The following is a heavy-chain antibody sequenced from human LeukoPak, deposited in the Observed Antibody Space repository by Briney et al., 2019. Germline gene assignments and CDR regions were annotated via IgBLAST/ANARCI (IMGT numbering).Heavy chain of an antibody. CDR3: ARSADYYDSSGYGYYFDY. CDR1: GGSISSYY. Sequence: PSETLSLTCTVSGGSISSYYWSWIRQPAGKGLEWIGRIYTSGSTNYNPSLKSRVTISVDTSKNQFSLKLSSVTAADTAVYYCARSADYYDSSGYGYYFDYWGQGTLVTVSS. J-gene: IGHJ4*02. CDR2: IYTSGST. D-gene: IGHD3-22*01. V-gene: IGHV4-4*07.